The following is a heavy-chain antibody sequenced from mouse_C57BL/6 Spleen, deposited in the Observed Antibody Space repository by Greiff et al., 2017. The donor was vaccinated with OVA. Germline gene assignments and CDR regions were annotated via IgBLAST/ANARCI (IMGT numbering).Heavy chain of an antibody. Sequence: VQLQQSGPELVKPGASVKISCKASGYTFTDYYMNWVKQSHGKSLEWIGDINPNNGGTSYNQKFKGKATLTVDKSSSTAYMELRSLASDDSAVYYCARGGYWGQGTTLTVSS. CDR2: INPNNGGT. J-gene: IGHJ2*01. CDR3: ARGGY. V-gene: IGHV1-26*01. CDR1: GYTFTDYY.